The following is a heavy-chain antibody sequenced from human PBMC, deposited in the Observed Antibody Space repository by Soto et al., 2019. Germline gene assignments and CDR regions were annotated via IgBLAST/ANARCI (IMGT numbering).Heavy chain of an antibody. J-gene: IGHJ4*02. CDR2: MYYSGIT. D-gene: IGHD1-26*01. CDR1: GAPVSSETHF. Sequence: PSETLSLTCTVSGAPVSSETHFWTWIRQPPGKGLEWIGYMYYSGITNSNPALKSRVTLSVDRSRNQFSLSLNSVTAADTAVYYCAREDMSGTYYFDYWGPGIQVTVSS. CDR3: AREDMSGTYYFDY. V-gene: IGHV4-61*01.